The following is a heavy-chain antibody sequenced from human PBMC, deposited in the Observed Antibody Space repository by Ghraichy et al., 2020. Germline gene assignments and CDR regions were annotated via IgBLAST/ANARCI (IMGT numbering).Heavy chain of an antibody. Sequence: GSLRLSCAVYGGSFSGYYWSWIRQPPGKGLEWIGEINHSGSTNYNPSLKSRVTISVDTSKNQFSLKLSSVTAADTAVYYCARGCGGKTGTTCGWGQGTLVTVSS. D-gene: IGHD1-7*01. CDR3: ARGCGGKTGTTCG. V-gene: IGHV4-34*01. J-gene: IGHJ4*02. CDR1: GGSFSGYY. CDR2: INHSGST.